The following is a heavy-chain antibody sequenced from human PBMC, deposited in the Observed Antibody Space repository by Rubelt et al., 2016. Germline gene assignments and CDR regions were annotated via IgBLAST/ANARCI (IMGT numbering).Heavy chain of an antibody. V-gene: IGHV3-13*01. Sequence: EVQLVESGGGLVQPGGSLRLSCAASGFTFSSYDMHWVRQATGKGLEWVSAIGTAGDTYYPGSVKGRFTISRENAKHSLYLQMNSLRAEDTAVYYCAREVVKGCFDHWGRGTLVTVSS. CDR3: AREVVKGCFDH. D-gene: IGHD4-23*01. CDR2: IGTAGDT. J-gene: IGHJ2*01. CDR1: GFTFSSYD.